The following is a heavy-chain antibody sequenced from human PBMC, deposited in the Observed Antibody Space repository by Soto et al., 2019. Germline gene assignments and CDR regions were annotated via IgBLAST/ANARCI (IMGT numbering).Heavy chain of an antibody. Sequence: QVQLQESGPGLVKPSQTLSLTCTVSGGSISSGGYYWSWIRQHPGKGLEWIGYIYYSGSTYYNPSLKSRVTSSLDTSKTQFSLKLSSVTAADTAVYYCARVPRYCSGGSCNYYYYSYMDVWGKGTMVTVSS. D-gene: IGHD2-15*01. CDR1: GGSISSGGYY. J-gene: IGHJ6*03. V-gene: IGHV4-31*03. CDR3: ARVPRYCSGGSCNYYYYSYMDV. CDR2: IYYSGST.